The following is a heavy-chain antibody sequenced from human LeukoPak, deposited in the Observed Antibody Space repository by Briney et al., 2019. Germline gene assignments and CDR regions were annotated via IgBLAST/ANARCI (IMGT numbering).Heavy chain of an antibody. CDR1: GGTFSSHA. D-gene: IGHD2-2*01. CDR2: ITPIFGTA. CDR3: ARGYCSSTSCYYVY. V-gene: IGHV1-69*05. J-gene: IGHJ4*02. Sequence: ASVKVSCKASGGTFSSHAISWVRQAPGQGLEWMGGITPIFGTANYAQKFQGRVMITTDESTSTAYMELSSLRSEDTAVYYCARGYCSSTSCYYVYWGQGTLVTVSS.